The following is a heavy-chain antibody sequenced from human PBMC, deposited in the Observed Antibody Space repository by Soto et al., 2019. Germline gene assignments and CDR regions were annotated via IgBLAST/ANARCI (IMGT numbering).Heavy chain of an antibody. J-gene: IGHJ3*02. CDR3: ARRRNYYDSSGQKDVFDI. D-gene: IGHD3-22*01. CDR2: IIPIFGTA. Sequence: SVKVSCKASGGTFSSYAISWVRQAPGQGLEWMGGIIPIFGTANYAQKFQGRVTITADESTSTAYMELSSLRSEDTAVYYCARRRNYYDSSGQKDVFDIWGKGTMVTVSS. CDR1: GGTFSSYA. V-gene: IGHV1-69*13.